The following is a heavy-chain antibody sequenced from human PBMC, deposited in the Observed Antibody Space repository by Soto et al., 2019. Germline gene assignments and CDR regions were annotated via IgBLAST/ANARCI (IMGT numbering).Heavy chain of an antibody. CDR2: IYYSGST. J-gene: IGHJ6*02. D-gene: IGHD3-3*01. V-gene: IGHV4-59*01. CDR3: ASARLYYDFWSGYTLGYYYGMAV. Sequence: SETLSLTCTVSGGSISSYYWSWIRQPPGKGLEWIGYIYYSGSTNYNPSLKSRVTISVDTSKNQFSLKLSSVTAADTAVYYCASARLYYDFWSGYTLGYYYGMAVWGQGTTVTVSS. CDR1: GGSISSYY.